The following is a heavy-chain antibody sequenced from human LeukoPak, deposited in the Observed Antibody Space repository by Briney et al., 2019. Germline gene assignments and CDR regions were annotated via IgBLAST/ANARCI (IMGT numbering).Heavy chain of an antibody. CDR1: GGSIRSSYVY. Sequence: ASESLSLTCTVSGGSIRSSYVYWGWFRQPPGKGLEWIGSIYDSGSTYYNPSLKSRVTISVDTSKNQFSLKLSTVTAADTAVYYCATSSAAGTYYFDYWGQGTLVTVSS. CDR2: IYDSGST. CDR3: ATSSAAGTYYFDY. D-gene: IGHD6-13*01. J-gene: IGHJ4*02. V-gene: IGHV4-39*07.